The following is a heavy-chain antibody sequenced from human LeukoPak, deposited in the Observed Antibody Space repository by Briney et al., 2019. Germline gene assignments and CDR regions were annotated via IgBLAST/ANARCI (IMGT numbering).Heavy chain of an antibody. D-gene: IGHD2-2*01. V-gene: IGHV4-39*01. CDR2: IYYSGST. J-gene: IGHJ4*02. CDR3: ARQLGYCSSTSCYADKVDY. Sequence: PSETLSLTCAVYGGSFSSSSYYWGWIRQPPGKGLEWIGSIYYSGSTYYNPSLKSRVTISVDTSKNQFSLKLSSVTAADTAVYYCARQLGYCSSTSCYADKVDYWGQGTLVTVSS. CDR1: GGSFSSSSYY.